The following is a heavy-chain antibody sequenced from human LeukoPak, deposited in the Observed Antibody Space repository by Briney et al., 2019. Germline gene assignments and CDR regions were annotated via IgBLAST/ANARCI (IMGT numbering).Heavy chain of an antibody. Sequence: ASVKVSCKATGYTFTSYYMHWERQAPGQGLEWMGIINPSGGSTSYAQKFQGRVTMTRDMSTSTVYMELSSLRSEDTAVYYCARGAPVSCYYDSSGYPDYWGQGTLVTVSS. CDR1: GYTFTSYY. J-gene: IGHJ4*02. CDR3: ARGAPVSCYYDSSGYPDY. D-gene: IGHD3-22*01. CDR2: INPSGGST. V-gene: IGHV1-46*01.